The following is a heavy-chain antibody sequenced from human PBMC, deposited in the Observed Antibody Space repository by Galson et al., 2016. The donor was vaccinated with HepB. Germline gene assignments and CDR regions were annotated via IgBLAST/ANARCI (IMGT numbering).Heavy chain of an antibody. D-gene: IGHD1-1*01. V-gene: IGHV3-23*01. Sequence: SLRLSCAASGFTFSTFAMTWVRQAPGKGLEWVSGISNTGDRTYYTDSVKGRFTISRDNSRNTLYLQMNSLRGEDTAVYYCARDAFNWNGNPEDYWGQGTLSPSLQ. CDR2: ISNTGDRT. CDR1: GFTFSTFA. CDR3: ARDAFNWNGNPEDY. J-gene: IGHJ4*02.